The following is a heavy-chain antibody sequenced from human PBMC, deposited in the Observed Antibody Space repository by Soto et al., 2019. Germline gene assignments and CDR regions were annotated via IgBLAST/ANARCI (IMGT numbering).Heavy chain of an antibody. J-gene: IGHJ4*02. V-gene: IGHV1-2*04. CDR3: ARVGRGFVTVMYRFDY. CDR2: INPNSGGT. CDR1: GYTFTGYY. Sequence: ASVKVSCKASGYTFTGYYMHWVRQAPGQGLEWMGWINPNSGGTNYAQKFQGWVTMTRDTSISTAYMELSRLRSDSTAVYYCARVGRGFVTVMYRFDYWGQGTLVTVSS. D-gene: IGHD1-26*01.